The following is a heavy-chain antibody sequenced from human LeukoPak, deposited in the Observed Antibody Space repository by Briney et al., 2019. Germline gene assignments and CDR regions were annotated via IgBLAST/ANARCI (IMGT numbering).Heavy chain of an antibody. CDR1: GFTFSSYS. Sequence: GGSLRLSCAASGFTFSSYSMNWVRQAPGKGLEWVSSISSSSSYIYYADSVKGRFTISRDNAKNSLYLQMNSLRAEDTAVYYCATAPQYNWNYFDPWGQGTLVTVSS. CDR3: ATAPQYNWNYFDP. D-gene: IGHD1-7*01. J-gene: IGHJ5*02. CDR2: ISSSSSYI. V-gene: IGHV3-21*01.